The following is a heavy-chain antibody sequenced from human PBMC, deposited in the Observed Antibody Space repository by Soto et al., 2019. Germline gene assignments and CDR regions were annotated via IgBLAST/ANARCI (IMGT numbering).Heavy chain of an antibody. CDR2: IRSKAYGGTT. D-gene: IGHD3-3*01. CDR1: GFTFGDYA. J-gene: IGHJ6*02. CDR3: TRDPRITIFGVEPLDGGNYYYNGMDV. Sequence: GGSLRLSCTASGFTFGDYAMSWFRQAPGKGLEWVGFIRSKAYGGTTEYAASVKGRFTISRDDSKSIAYLQMNSLKTEDTAVYYCTRDPRITIFGVEPLDGGNYYYNGMDVWGQGTTVTVSS. V-gene: IGHV3-49*03.